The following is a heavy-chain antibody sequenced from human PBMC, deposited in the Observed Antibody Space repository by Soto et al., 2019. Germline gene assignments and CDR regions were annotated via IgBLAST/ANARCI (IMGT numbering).Heavy chain of an antibody. CDR1: GGSISSYY. J-gene: IGHJ6*03. CDR3: ARTRGYSYGLPQYSYMDV. V-gene: IGHV4-59*01. Sequence: SETLSLTGTVSGGSISSYYWSWIRHPPGKGLEWIGYIYYSGSTNYNPSLKSRVTISVDTSKNQFSLKLSSVTAADTAVYYCARTRGYSYGLPQYSYMDVWGKGTTVTVSS. CDR2: IYYSGST. D-gene: IGHD5-18*01.